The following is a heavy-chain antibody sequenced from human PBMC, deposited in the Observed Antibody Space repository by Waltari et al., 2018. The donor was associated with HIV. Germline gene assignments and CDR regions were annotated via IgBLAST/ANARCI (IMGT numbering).Heavy chain of an antibody. Sequence: EVYLVQSGGGRVKPGDSLRLSCEGSGFDFSQYSMNWVRQTPTKGLEWVASLRRATFELDYGDSVRGRFTISRDNAKSSLFLQMDNLREDDTGTYYCVRDDPGYVPIDYWGQGTLVIVSS. V-gene: IGHV3-21*04. J-gene: IGHJ4*02. CDR3: VRDDPGYVPIDY. CDR2: LRRATFEL. CDR1: GFDFSQYS. D-gene: IGHD3-16*01.